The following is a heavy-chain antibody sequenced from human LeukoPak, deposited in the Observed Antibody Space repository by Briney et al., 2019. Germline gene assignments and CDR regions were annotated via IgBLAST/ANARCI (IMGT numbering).Heavy chain of an antibody. CDR1: GGSISSHY. CDR2: IYYSGST. Sequence: SETLSLTCTVSGGSISSHYWSWIRQPPGKGLEWIGYIYYSGSTNYNPSHKSRVTISVDTSKNQFSLKLRSVTAADTAVYYCARGRYSSWFDPWGQGTLVTVSS. CDR3: ARGRYSSWFDP. J-gene: IGHJ5*02. D-gene: IGHD6-13*01. V-gene: IGHV4-59*11.